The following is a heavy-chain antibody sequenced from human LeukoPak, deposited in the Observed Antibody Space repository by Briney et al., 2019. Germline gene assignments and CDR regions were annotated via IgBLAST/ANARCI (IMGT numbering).Heavy chain of an antibody. CDR3: AKDAGTTGEEGPDY. Sequence: PGGSLRLSCAASGFTFSSYAMSWVRQAPGKGLEWVSAIGGGGGGTYYADSVKGRFTISRDNSKNTLYLQMNSLRAEDTSIYYCAKDAGTTGEEGPDYWGQGTLVTVSS. D-gene: IGHD1-7*01. J-gene: IGHJ4*02. V-gene: IGHV3-23*01. CDR1: GFTFSSYA. CDR2: IGGGGGGT.